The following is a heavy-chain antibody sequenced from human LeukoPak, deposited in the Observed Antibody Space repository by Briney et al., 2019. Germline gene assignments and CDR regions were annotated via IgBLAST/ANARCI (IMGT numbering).Heavy chain of an antibody. J-gene: IGHJ3*02. CDR2: IYHSGST. Sequence: SETLSLTCAVSGGSISSGGYSWSWIRQPPGTGLEWIGYIYHSGSTYYNPSLKSRVTISVDRSKNQFSLKLSSVTAADTAVYYCARDAGRDGMTFDIWGQGTMVTVSS. CDR1: GGSISSGGYS. V-gene: IGHV4-30-2*01. CDR3: ARDAGRDGMTFDI. D-gene: IGHD1-26*01.